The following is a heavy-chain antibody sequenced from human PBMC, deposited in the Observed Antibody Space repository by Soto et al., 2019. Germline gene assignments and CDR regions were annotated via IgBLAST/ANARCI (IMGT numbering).Heavy chain of an antibody. V-gene: IGHV3-30*14. J-gene: IGHJ4*02. CDR2: TSYDGSNK. Sequence: QVQLVESGGGVVQPGTSLRLSCVGSGFTFRSYVIHWVRQAPGKGLEWVALTSYDGSNKYYDDSVQGRFTISRDNSRNTVHLPMDSLRPEDTVIYFFARWGTTAGLDVWGQGTLVSVSS. CDR1: GFTFRSYV. CDR3: ARWGTTAGLDV. D-gene: IGHD3-16*01.